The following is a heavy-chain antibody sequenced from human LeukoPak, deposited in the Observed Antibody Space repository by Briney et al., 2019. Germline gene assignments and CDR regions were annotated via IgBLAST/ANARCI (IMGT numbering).Heavy chain of an antibody. D-gene: IGHD6-13*01. CDR3: ARVGSSSWYRRWFGP. J-gene: IGHJ5*02. CDR1: GGSFSGYY. V-gene: IGHV4-34*01. CDR2: INHSGST. Sequence: SETLSLTCAVYGGSFSGYYWSWIRQPPGKGLEWIGEINHSGSTNYNPSLKSRVTISVDTSKNQFSLKLSSVTAADTAVYYCARVGSSSWYRRWFGPWGQGTLVTVSS.